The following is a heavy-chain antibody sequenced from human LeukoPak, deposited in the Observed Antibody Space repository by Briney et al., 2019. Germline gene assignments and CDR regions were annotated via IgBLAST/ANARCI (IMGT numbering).Heavy chain of an antibody. D-gene: IGHD6-6*01. Sequence: GGSPRLSCTASGFSFSGHWMHWARQLPGKGLVWVSRISPTGSTTSYADSVKGRFTVSRDNAKNTLYLQVNNLRAEDTAVYYCARGPNSNWSGLDFWGQGTLLTVSS. CDR2: ISPTGSTT. J-gene: IGHJ4*02. V-gene: IGHV3-74*01. CDR1: GFSFSGHW. CDR3: ARGPNSNWSGLDF.